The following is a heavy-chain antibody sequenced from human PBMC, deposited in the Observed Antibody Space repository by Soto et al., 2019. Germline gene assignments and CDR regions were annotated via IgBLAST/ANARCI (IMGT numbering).Heavy chain of an antibody. CDR3: ARVGNSFYYYYGMDV. Sequence: GASVKVSCKASGYTFTSYGISWVRQAPGQGLERMGWISAYNDNTNYEQKHQGRVTMTTDTSTSTAYMELRSMRSDDTAFYYCARVGNSFYYYYGMDVWGQGTTVTVSS. CDR1: GYTFTSYG. V-gene: IGHV1-18*01. D-gene: IGHD4-4*01. J-gene: IGHJ6*02. CDR2: ISAYNDNT.